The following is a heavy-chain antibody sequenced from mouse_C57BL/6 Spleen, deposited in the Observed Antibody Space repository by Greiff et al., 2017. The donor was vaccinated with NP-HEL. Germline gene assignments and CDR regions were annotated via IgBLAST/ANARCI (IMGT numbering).Heavy chain of an antibody. D-gene: IGHD2-4*01. CDR3: AREIYYDCLAWFAY. J-gene: IGHJ3*01. CDR1: GFSLTSYG. V-gene: IGHV2-3*01. Sequence: QVQLQQSGPGLVAPSQSLSLTCTVSGFSLTSYGVSWVRQPPGKGLEWLGVIWGDGSTNYHSAPISRLSISKDNSKSQVFLKLNSLQTDDTAAYYCAREIYYDCLAWFAYCGQGTLVTVSA. CDR2: IWGDGST.